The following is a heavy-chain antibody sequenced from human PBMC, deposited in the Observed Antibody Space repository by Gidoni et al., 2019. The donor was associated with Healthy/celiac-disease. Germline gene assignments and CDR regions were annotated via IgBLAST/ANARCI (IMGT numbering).Heavy chain of an antibody. J-gene: IGHJ6*02. CDR2: IIPIFGTA. V-gene: IGHV1-69*01. Sequence: GGIIPIFGTANYAQKFQGRVTITADESTSTAYMELSSLRSEDTAVYYCARRYQLLYGTKKNYYGMDVWGQGTTVTVSS. CDR3: ARRYQLLYGTKKNYYGMDV. D-gene: IGHD2-2*02.